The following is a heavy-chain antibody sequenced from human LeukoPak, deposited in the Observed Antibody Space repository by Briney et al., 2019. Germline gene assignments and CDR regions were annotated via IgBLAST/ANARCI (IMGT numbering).Heavy chain of an antibody. J-gene: IGHJ4*02. V-gene: IGHV3-30*02. D-gene: IGHD2-2*01. CDR1: GFTFGSYG. CDR2: ILYDGSDK. CDR3: AKDWIVVVPATADRPDY. Sequence: QSGGSLRLSCAASGFTFGSYGIHWVRQAPGKGLEWVAFILYDGSDKYYADSVKGRFTISRDNSKNTLYLQMNSLRAEDTAVYYCAKDWIVVVPATADRPDYWGQGTLVTVSS.